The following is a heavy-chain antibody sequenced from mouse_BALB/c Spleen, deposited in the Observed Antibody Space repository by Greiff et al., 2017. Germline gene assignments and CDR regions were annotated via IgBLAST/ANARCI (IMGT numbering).Heavy chain of an antibody. J-gene: IGHJ4*01. Sequence: EVNLVESGGGLVQPGGSLKLSCAASGFTFSSYTMSWVRQTPEKRLEWVAYISNGGGSTYYPDTVKGRFTISRDNAKNTLYLQMSSLKSEDTDMYYCARHETKITGERAMDYWGQGTSVTVSS. D-gene: IGHD2-4*01. CDR3: ARHETKITGERAMDY. V-gene: IGHV5-12-2*01. CDR2: ISNGGGST. CDR1: GFTFSSYT.